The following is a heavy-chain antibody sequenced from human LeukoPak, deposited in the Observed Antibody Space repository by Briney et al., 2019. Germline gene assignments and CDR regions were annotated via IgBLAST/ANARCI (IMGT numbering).Heavy chain of an antibody. CDR2: IYYSGST. CDR3: ARGEGYCSGGSCYFPFDY. J-gene: IGHJ4*02. V-gene: IGHV4-59*01. CDR1: GGSISSYY. D-gene: IGHD2-15*01. Sequence: SETLSLTCTVSGGSISSYYWSWIRQPLGKGLEWIGYIYYSGSTNYNPSLKSRVTISVDTSKNQFSLKLSSVTAADTAVYYCARGEGYCSGGSCYFPFDYWGQGTLVTVSS.